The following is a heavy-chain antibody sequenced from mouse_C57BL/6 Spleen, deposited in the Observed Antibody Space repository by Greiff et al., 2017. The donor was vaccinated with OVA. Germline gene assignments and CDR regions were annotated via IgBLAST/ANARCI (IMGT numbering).Heavy chain of an antibody. CDR3: AREDYYYGSSQRAWFAY. Sequence: EVQLQESGPVLVKPGASVKMSCKASGYTFTDYYMNWVKQSHGKSLEWIGVINPYNGGTSYNQKFKGKATLTVDKSSSTAYMQLNSLTSEDSAVYYCAREDYYYGSSQRAWFAYWGQGTLVTVSA. CDR1: GYTFTDYY. CDR2: INPYNGGT. J-gene: IGHJ3*01. D-gene: IGHD1-1*01. V-gene: IGHV1-19*01.